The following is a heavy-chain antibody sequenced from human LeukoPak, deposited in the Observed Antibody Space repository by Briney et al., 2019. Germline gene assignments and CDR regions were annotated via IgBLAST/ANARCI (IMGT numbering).Heavy chain of an antibody. D-gene: IGHD6-13*01. J-gene: IGHJ4*02. CDR2: IYPGDSDT. CDR3: ARSDSSSWYLGYFEY. Sequence: GESLKISCKGSGYSFTSYWIGWVRQMPGKGLEWMGIIYPGDSDTRYSPSFQGQVTISADKSISTAYLQWSSLKASDTAMYYCARSDSSSWYLGYFEYWGQGTLVTVSS. V-gene: IGHV5-51*01. CDR1: GYSFTSYW.